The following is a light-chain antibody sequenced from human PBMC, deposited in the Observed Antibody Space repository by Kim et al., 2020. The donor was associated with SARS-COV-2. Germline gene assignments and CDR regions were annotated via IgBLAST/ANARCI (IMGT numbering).Light chain of an antibody. CDR3: CSYAGDNASPSV. CDR1: SSDVGSHNL. Sequence: QSALTQPASVTGSPGQSITISCTGASSDVGSHNLVSWYQQHPDKAPKLMIYEVTKRPSGVSNRFTASKSGNTASLVISGLQAEDEADYYCCSYAGDNASPSVFGGGTPLTV. V-gene: IGLV2-23*02. J-gene: IGLJ3*02. CDR2: EVT.